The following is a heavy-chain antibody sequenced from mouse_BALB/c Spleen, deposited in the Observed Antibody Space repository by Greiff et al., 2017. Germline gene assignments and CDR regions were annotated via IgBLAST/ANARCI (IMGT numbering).Heavy chain of an antibody. CDR3: ARDYGSSYGFAY. J-gene: IGHJ3*01. D-gene: IGHD1-1*01. CDR2: IWGGGST. V-gene: IGHV2-6-4*01. Sequence: VQLQQSGPGLVAPSQSLSITCTVSGFSLSRYSVHWVRQPPGKGLEWLGIIWGGGSTDYNSALKSRLSISKDNSKSQVFLKMNSLQTDDTAMYYCARDYGSSYGFAYWGQGTLVTVSA. CDR1: GFSLSRYS.